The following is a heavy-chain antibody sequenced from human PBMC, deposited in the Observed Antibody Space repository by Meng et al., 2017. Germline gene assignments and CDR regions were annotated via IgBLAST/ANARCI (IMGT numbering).Heavy chain of an antibody. CDR1: GYTFTSYD. Sequence: ASVKVSCKASGYTFTSYDINWVRQATGQGLEWMGWMNPNSGNTGYAQKFQGRVTITRNTSISTAYMELSSLRSEDTAVYYCARDFIRSSGWSNDYWGQGTLVTVSS. V-gene: IGHV1-8*03. CDR3: ARDFIRSSGWSNDY. D-gene: IGHD6-19*01. CDR2: MNPNSGNT. J-gene: IGHJ4*02.